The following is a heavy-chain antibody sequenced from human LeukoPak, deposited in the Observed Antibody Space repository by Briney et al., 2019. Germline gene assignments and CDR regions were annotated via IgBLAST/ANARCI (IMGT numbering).Heavy chain of an antibody. Sequence: SETLFLTCTVSGGSISSYYWSWIRQPPGKGLEWIGYIYYSGSTDYNPSLKSRVTMSVDTSINQFPLKLSSVTAADTAVYYCARLRLRYDSNGYSTSYEAVDIWGQGTVVTVSS. CDR2: IYYSGST. CDR3: ARLRLRYDSNGYSTSYEAVDI. J-gene: IGHJ3*02. V-gene: IGHV4-59*08. CDR1: GGSISSYY. D-gene: IGHD3-22*01.